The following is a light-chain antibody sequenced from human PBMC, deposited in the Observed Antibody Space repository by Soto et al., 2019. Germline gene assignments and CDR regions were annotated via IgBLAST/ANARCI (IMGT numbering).Light chain of an antibody. J-gene: IGKJ4*01. CDR2: ASS. CDR1: QSISTY. Sequence: DIQLTQSPSSLSASVGDRVTITCRASQSISTYLNWYQLKAGKGPKLLIFASSNLETGVPSRFSGSGSGADFTLTISSLQPEDIATYYCQQNYSNPLSFGGGTKVEL. V-gene: IGKV1-33*01. CDR3: QQNYSNPLS.